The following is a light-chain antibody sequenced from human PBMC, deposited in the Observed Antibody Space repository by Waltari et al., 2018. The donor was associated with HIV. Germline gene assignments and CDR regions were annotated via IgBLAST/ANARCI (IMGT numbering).Light chain of an antibody. J-gene: IGKJ3*01. CDR1: QSVRTS. V-gene: IGKV3-11*01. CDR3: LQWSNWPLT. CDR2: HAS. Sequence: EIVLTQSPATLSLSPGERATLSCRASQSVRTSLSWYQQKPGQAPRLLISHASNRATGIPARFSGSGSVTDFTLTISSLEPEDFAFYYCLQWSNWPLTFGPGTRVDVK.